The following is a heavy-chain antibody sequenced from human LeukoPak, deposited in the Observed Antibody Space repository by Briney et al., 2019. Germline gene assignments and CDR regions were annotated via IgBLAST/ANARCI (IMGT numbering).Heavy chain of an antibody. Sequence: GASVKVSCKASGYTFTSYYMHWVRQAPGQGLEWMGIINPSGGSTSYAQKFQGRVTMTRDTSTSTAYMELSSLRSEDTAVYYCASSLNVGATGYWGQGTLVTVSS. V-gene: IGHV1-46*01. CDR3: ASSLNVGATGY. D-gene: IGHD1-26*01. CDR2: INPSGGST. CDR1: GYTFTSYY. J-gene: IGHJ4*02.